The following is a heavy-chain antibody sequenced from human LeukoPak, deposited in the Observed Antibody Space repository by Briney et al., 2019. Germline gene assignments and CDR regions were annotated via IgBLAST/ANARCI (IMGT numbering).Heavy chain of an antibody. Sequence: PSETLSLTCTFSGGSSVSYYWNWIRQSPRKGLEWIGYIHYSGSTKYNPSLKSRATISVDTSKNLVSLKLSSVTAGDTAVYYCARRASGSYPDYFDSWGQGTLVTVSS. CDR1: GGSSVSYY. CDR3: ARRASGSYPDYFDS. V-gene: IGHV4-59*08. CDR2: IHYSGST. D-gene: IGHD1-26*01. J-gene: IGHJ4*02.